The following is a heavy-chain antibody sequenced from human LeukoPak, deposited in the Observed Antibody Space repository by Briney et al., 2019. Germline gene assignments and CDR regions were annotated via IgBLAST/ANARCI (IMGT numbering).Heavy chain of an antibody. CDR2: ISSSGSTI. V-gene: IGHV3-48*03. J-gene: IGHJ4*02. Sequence: PGGSLRLSCAASGFTFDSYEMNWVRQAPGKGLEWVSYISSSGSTIYFAEYVKGRFAISRDNAKKSLDLQMNSLGAEDTAVYYCARGTIFGVDNGAMDYWGQGTLVTVSS. CDR1: GFTFDSYE. CDR3: ARGTIFGVDNGAMDY. D-gene: IGHD3-3*01.